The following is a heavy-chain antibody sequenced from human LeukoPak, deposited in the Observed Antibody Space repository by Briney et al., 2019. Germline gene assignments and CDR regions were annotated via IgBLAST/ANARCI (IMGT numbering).Heavy chain of an antibody. CDR2: LSSSGDLM. CDR1: GFSLSFSR. J-gene: IGHJ4*02. CDR3: ARLLRGRYTFGY. V-gene: IGHV3-48*02. Sequence: GGSLRLYCDASGFSLSFSRMVWLGQAPGKGRVWVSYLSSSGDLMSYVASVKGRFTVSRDNAKNSLFLQMNSLRDEDTALYYGARLLRGRYTFGYWGQGTLVTVSS. D-gene: IGHD3-10*01.